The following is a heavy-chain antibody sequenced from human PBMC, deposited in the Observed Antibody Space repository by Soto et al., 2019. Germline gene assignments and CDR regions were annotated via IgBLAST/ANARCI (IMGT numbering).Heavy chain of an antibody. D-gene: IGHD3-10*01. Sequence: LGESLKISFKGSAYSFTSYSIGWLRQMPGKGLEGMGIIYPGDSDTRYSPSFQGQVTISADKSISTAYLQWSSLKASDTAMYYCARAMIRGKNYYGMDVWGQGTTVTVSS. J-gene: IGHJ6*02. V-gene: IGHV5-51*01. CDR2: IYPGDSDT. CDR3: ARAMIRGKNYYGMDV. CDR1: AYSFTSYS.